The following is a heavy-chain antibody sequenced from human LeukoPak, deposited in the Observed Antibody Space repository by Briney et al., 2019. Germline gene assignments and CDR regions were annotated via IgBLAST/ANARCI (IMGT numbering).Heavy chain of an antibody. CDR1: NGSISSNTYF. D-gene: IGHD4-17*01. V-gene: IGHV4-61*02. Sequence: SETLSLTCTVSNGSISSNTYFWSWIRQPAGKGLEWIGRMSSSGISTYSPSLKSRVTISIDTSRNQFSMNLNSVTAADTAVYYCARAGTNLGDYDYWGQGTLVTVSS. CDR3: ARAGTNLGDYDY. J-gene: IGHJ4*02. CDR2: MSSSGIS.